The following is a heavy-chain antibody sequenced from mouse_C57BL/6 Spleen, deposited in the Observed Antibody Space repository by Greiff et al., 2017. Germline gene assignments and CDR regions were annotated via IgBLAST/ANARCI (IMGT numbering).Heavy chain of an antibody. CDR1: GFSLSTFGMG. V-gene: IGHV8-8*01. CDR3: ARRVVAWGSSYDCDD. J-gene: IGHJ2*01. CDR2: IWWDADK. Sequence: QVTLKESGPGILQPSQTLGLTCSFSGFSLSTFGMGVGRLSQPSGKGLDWLAHIWWDADKYYKPALKRRLTITKDTYKNQVLLKIANVYTGETGTYYSARRVVAWGSSYDCDDWGQGTTLTVSS. D-gene: IGHD1-1*01.